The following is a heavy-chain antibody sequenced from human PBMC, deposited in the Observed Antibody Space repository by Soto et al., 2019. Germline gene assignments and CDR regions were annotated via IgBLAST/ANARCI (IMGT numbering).Heavy chain of an antibody. CDR3: ARHAAIEALPTYYYYGMDV. CDR1: GYSFTSYW. D-gene: IGHD6-6*01. V-gene: IGHV5-51*01. Sequence: GESLKISCKGSGYSFTSYWIGWVRQMPGKGLEWMGIIYPGDSDTRYSPSFQGQVTISADKSISTAYLQWSSLKASDTAMYYCARHAAIEALPTYYYYGMDVWGQGTTGTV. CDR2: IYPGDSDT. J-gene: IGHJ6*02.